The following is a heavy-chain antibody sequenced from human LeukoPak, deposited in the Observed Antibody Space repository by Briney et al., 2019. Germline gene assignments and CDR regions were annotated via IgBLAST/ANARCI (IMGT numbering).Heavy chain of an antibody. CDR3: ATPGYYDFWSGYYKD. CDR2: ITNSGSTI. J-gene: IGHJ4*02. D-gene: IGHD3-3*01. CDR1: GFTFSDYY. V-gene: IGHV3-11*04. Sequence: GGSLRLSCAASGFTFSDYYMSWIRQAPGKGLEWVSYITNSGSTIYYADSVKGRFTISRDNSKDTLYLQMNSLRAEDTAVYYCATPGYYDFWSGYYKDWGQGTLVTVSS.